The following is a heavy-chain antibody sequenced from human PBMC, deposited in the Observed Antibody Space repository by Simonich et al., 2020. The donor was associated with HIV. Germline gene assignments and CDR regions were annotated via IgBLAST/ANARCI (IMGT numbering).Heavy chain of an antibody. V-gene: IGHV4-38-2*02. CDR1: GYSISSGYY. CDR3: ARDGWSYYNFWAGYGMDV. CDR2: MFHSGST. D-gene: IGHD3-3*01. Sequence: QVQLQESGPGLVKPSETLSLTCAVSGYSISSGYYWGWIRQPPGKGLEWIGSMFHSGSTHYNPSLKSRVTISVDTSKNQFSLKLSSVTAADTAVYYCARDGWSYYNFWAGYGMDVWGQGTTVTVSS. J-gene: IGHJ6*02.